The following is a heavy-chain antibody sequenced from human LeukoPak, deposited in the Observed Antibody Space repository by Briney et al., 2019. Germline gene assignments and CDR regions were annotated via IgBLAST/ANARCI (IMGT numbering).Heavy chain of an antibody. J-gene: IGHJ4*02. D-gene: IGHD2-2*01. CDR3: ARTVQLLWYPTFDF. CDR2: IYYSGYT. Sequence: SETLSLTCNVSGGSISSYTYYWGWIRQSPGKGLEWIGSIYYSGYTYYSPSLKSRVSISVDTSNNQFSLNLSSVTAADTAVYSFARTVQLLWYPTFDFWGQGILVTVSS. CDR1: GGSISSYTYY. V-gene: IGHV4-39*07.